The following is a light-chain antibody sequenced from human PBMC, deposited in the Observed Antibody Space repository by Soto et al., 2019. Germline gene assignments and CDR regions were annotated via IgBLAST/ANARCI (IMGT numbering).Light chain of an antibody. Sequence: DIQMTQSPSSLSASVGDRVTITCRASQSISSYLNWYQQNPGKAPKLLIYAASSLQSRVPSRFSGSGSGTEFTLTISSLQLEDFATYYCQQSYSTLATFGQGTKLEIK. V-gene: IGKV1-39*01. CDR2: AAS. CDR3: QQSYSTLAT. CDR1: QSISSY. J-gene: IGKJ2*01.